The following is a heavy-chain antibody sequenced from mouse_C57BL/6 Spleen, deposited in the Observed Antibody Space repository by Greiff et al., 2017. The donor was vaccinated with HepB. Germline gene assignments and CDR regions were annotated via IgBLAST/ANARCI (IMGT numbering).Heavy chain of an antibody. J-gene: IGHJ1*03. V-gene: IGHV1-18*01. CDR2: INPNNGGT. CDR3: ARRDGYLHWYFDV. CDR1: GYTFTDYN. Sequence: EVKLVESGPELVKPGASVKIPCKASGYTFTDYNMDWVKQSHGKSLEWIGDINPNNGGTIYNQKFKGKATLTVDKSSSTAYMELRSLTSEDTAVYYCARRDGYLHWYFDVWGTGTTVTVSS. D-gene: IGHD2-3*01.